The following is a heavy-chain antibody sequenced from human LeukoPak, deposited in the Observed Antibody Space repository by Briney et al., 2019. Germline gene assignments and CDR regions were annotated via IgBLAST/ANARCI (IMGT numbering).Heavy chain of an antibody. CDR1: GGSFSGYY. CDR3: ARLGSRGYYYDSSGYHRGSWPVDI. D-gene: IGHD3-22*01. Sequence: SETLSLTCAVYGGSFSGYYWSWIRQPPGKGLEWIGEINHSGSTNYNPSLKSRVTISVDTSKNQFSLKLSSVTAADTAVYYCARLGSRGYYYDSSGYHRGSWPVDIWGQGTMVTVSS. V-gene: IGHV4-34*01. CDR2: INHSGST. J-gene: IGHJ3*02.